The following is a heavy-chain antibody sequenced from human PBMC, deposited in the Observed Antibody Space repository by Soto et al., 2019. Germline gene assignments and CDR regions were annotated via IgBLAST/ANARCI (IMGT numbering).Heavy chain of an antibody. D-gene: IGHD6-19*01. CDR2: ISYDGSNK. J-gene: IGHJ6*02. Sequence: PGGSMRLPCAASGFTCSSYGMHRVRQATGKGLEWAAVISYDGSNKYYADSVKGRFAISRDNSKNTLDLHMNSLRAEDTAVYAWAKGRGWDVWGQGTTVTVSS. CDR1: GFTCSSYG. CDR3: AKGRGWDV. V-gene: IGHV3-30*18.